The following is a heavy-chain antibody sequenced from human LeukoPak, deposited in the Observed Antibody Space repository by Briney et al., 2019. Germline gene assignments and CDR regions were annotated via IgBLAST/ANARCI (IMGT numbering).Heavy chain of an antibody. CDR1: GDSVSSNSAA. CDR3: ARRATYSSSWSFDY. Sequence: SQTLSLTCAISGDSVSSNSAAWNWIRQSPSRGLEWLGRTYYRSKWYNGYAVSVKSRITINPDTSKNQFSLQLNSVTPEDTAVYYCARRATYSSSWSFDYWGQGSLVTVSS. J-gene: IGHJ4*02. CDR2: TYYRSKWYN. V-gene: IGHV6-1*01. D-gene: IGHD6-13*01.